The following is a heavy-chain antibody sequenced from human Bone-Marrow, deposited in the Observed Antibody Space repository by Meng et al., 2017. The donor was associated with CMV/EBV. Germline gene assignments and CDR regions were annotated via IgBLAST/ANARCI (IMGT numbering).Heavy chain of an antibody. CDR3: AGDSPRPYGMEV. CDR2: IGPGGTPI. CDR1: GFTFSSYE. V-gene: IGHV3-48*03. J-gene: IGHJ6*02. Sequence: GGSLKISCAASGFTFSSYEMNWVRQAPGRGLEWVSFIGPGGTPIYYADSVKGRFTISRDSAKNSLYLEMSSLGVEDTAVYYCAGDSPRPYGMEVWGQGTTVTVSS.